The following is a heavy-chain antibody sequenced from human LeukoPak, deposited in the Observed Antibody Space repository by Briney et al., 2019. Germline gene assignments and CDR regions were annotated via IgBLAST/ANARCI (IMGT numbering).Heavy chain of an antibody. D-gene: IGHD3-10*01. J-gene: IGHJ5*02. V-gene: IGHV4-39*01. CDR2: IYYSGST. CDR3: ARVLLWFGDPSWFDP. Sequence: PSETLSLTCTVSGGSISSSSYYWGWIRQPPGKGLEWIGGIYYSGSTYYNPSLKSRVTISVDTSKNQFSLKLSSVTAADTAVYYCARVLLWFGDPSWFDPWGQGTLVTVPS. CDR1: GGSISSSSYY.